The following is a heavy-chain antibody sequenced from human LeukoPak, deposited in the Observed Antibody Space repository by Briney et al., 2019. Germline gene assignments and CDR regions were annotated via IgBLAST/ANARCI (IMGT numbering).Heavy chain of an antibody. D-gene: IGHD3-3*01. Sequence: GASVKVSCKASGYTFTSYDINWVRQATGQGLEWMGWMNPNSGNTGYAQKFQGRVTITRNTSISTAYMELSSLRSEDTAVYYCARSYYDFWSGYRGAFDIWGQGTMVTVSS. CDR2: MNPNSGNT. CDR1: GYTFTSYD. J-gene: IGHJ3*02. CDR3: ARSYYDFWSGYRGAFDI. V-gene: IGHV1-8*03.